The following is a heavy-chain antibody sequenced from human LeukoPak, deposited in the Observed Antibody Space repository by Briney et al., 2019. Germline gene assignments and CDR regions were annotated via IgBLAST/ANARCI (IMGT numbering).Heavy chain of an antibody. CDR2: ISINGDKT. CDR3: IRDRIGTWSFDH. D-gene: IGHD1-26*01. CDR1: GFTFSGHF. J-gene: IGHJ4*02. Sequence: GGSLRLSCSASGFTFSGHFMHWVRQAPGKGLEYVSSISINGDKTYYAESVKGRFTISRDNSKNTLYLQLSSLRVEDTAVYYCIRDRIGTWSFDHWGQGTLLTVSS. V-gene: IGHV3-64D*06.